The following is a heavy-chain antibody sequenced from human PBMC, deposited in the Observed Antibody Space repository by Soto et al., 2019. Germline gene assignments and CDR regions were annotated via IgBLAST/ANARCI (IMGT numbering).Heavy chain of an antibody. V-gene: IGHV3-33*01. CDR3: ARPYGSGSYPFKYFDY. Sequence: WGSLILSCAVSGFTFSSYGMHWVRQAPGKGLEWVAVIWYDGSNKYYADSVKGRFTISRDNSKNTLYLQMNSLRAEDTAVYYCARPYGSGSYPFKYFDYWGQGTLVTVSS. CDR2: IWYDGSNK. J-gene: IGHJ4*02. D-gene: IGHD3-10*01. CDR1: GFTFSSYG.